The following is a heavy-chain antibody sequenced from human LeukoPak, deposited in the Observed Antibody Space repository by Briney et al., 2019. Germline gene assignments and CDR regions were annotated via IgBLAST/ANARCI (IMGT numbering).Heavy chain of an antibody. J-gene: IGHJ5*02. D-gene: IGHD6-13*01. CDR2: INPSGGST. CDR1: GYTFTSYY. Sequence: ASVKVSCKASGYTFTSYYMHWVRQAPGQGLEWMGIINPSGGSTSYAQKFQGRVTMTRDMSTSTVYMELSSLRSEDTAVYYCARDVAAAGSDPWGQGTLVTVSS. CDR3: ARDVAAAGSDP. V-gene: IGHV1-46*01.